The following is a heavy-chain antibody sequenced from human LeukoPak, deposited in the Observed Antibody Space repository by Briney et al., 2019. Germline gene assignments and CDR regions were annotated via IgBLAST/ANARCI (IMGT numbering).Heavy chain of an antibody. J-gene: IGHJ5*02. CDR3: ALGGYDYSLRNRWFDP. V-gene: IGHV4-61*02. CDR2: IYTSGST. CDR1: GGSISSGSYY. Sequence: SETLSLTCTVSGGSISSGSYYWSWIRQPAGKGLEWIGRIYTSGSTNYNPSLKSRVTISVDTSKNQFSLKLSSVTAADTAVYYCALGGYDYSLRNRWFDPWGQGTLVTVSS. D-gene: IGHD4-11*01.